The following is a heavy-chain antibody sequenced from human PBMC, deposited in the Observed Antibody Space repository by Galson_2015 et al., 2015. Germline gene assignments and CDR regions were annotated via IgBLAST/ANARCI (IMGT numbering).Heavy chain of an antibody. V-gene: IGHV2-5*02. J-gene: IGHJ1*01. Sequence: PALVKPTQTLTLTCTFSGFLLSTSGVGVGWIRQPPGKALEWLALIYWDDDKRYSPSLKSRLTITKDTSKNQVVLTMTNMDPVDTATYYCAHLGGYCSSTSCYAAAQHWGQGTLVTVSS. CDR3: AHLGGYCSSTSCYAAAQH. D-gene: IGHD2-2*01. CDR1: GFLLSTSGVG. CDR2: IYWDDDK.